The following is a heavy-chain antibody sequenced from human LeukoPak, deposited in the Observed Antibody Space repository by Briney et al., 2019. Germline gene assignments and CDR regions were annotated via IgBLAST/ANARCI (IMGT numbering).Heavy chain of an antibody. V-gene: IGHV4-59*12. Sequence: KPSETLSLTCTVSGGSMSTYYWTWIRQPPGKGLEWVGFIYYTGSTNYNPSLKSRVTISVDTSKNQFSLKLSSVTAADTAVYYCARGDYYDGGGRNWFDPWGQGTLVTVSS. CDR3: ARGDYYDGGGRNWFDP. J-gene: IGHJ5*02. CDR2: IYYTGST. CDR1: GGSMSTYY. D-gene: IGHD3-16*01.